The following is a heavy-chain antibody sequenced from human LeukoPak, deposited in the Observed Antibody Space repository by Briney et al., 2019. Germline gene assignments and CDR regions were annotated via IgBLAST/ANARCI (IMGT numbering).Heavy chain of an antibody. CDR2: MSSSGSTM. Sequence: GGSLSLSCAASGFTFSSYSMNWVRQAPGKGLEWISYMSSSGSTMYCADSVKGRFTISRDNAKNSLYLQMNSLRAEDTAVYYCARDLGFSYWGQGTLVTVSS. CDR3: ARDLGFSY. J-gene: IGHJ4*02. CDR1: GFTFSSYS. V-gene: IGHV3-48*01.